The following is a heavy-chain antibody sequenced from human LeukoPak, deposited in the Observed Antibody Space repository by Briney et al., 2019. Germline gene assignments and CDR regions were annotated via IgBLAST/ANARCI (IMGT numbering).Heavy chain of an antibody. CDR3: ARGDVYSSASDY. J-gene: IGHJ4*02. V-gene: IGHV4-38-2*01. CDR2: IVHSGST. Sequence: SETLSLTCAVSGYSISSGYYWVWIRQPPGKGLEWIATIVHSGSTYFNPSLQSRVTISLDTSKNQFSLKLSSVTAADTALYYCARGDVYSSASDYWGQGTLVTVSS. D-gene: IGHD6-19*01. CDR1: GYSISSGYY.